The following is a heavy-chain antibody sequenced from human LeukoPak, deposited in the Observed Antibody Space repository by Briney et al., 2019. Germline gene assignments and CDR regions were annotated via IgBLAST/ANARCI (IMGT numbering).Heavy chain of an antibody. J-gene: IGHJ4*02. CDR3: AKDFGGHSS. Sequence: GGSLRLSCAASGFTFSSYGMHWVRQAPGKGLEWVAVVSYDGSNKYYADSVKGRFTIPRDNSKNTLYLQMNSLRAEDTAVYYCAKDFGGHSSWGQGTLVTVSS. CDR2: VSYDGSNK. D-gene: IGHD3-10*01. V-gene: IGHV3-30*18. CDR1: GFTFSSYG.